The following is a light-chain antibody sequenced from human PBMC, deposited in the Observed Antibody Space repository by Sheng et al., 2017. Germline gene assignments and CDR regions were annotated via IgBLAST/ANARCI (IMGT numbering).Light chain of an antibody. V-gene: IGKV3-15*01. CDR3: QQYNNWPDT. CDR2: GAS. Sequence: ETVMTQSPATLSVSPGERATLSCRASQSVSSNLAWYQQKPGQAPRLLIYGASTRATGIPPAXFSGSGSGTEFTLTISSLQSEDFAVYYCQQYNNWPDTFGQGTRLEIK. J-gene: IGKJ5*01. CDR1: QSVSSN.